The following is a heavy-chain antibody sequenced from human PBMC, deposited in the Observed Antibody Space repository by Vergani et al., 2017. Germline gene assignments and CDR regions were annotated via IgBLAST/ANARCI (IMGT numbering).Heavy chain of an antibody. J-gene: IGHJ4*02. CDR2: IYPGDSDT. CDR1: GYSFTSYW. V-gene: IGHV5-51*01. Sequence: EVQLVESGGGVVQPGGSLKISCKGSGYSFTSYWIGWVRQMPGKGLEWMGIIYPGDSDTRYSPSFQGQVTISADKSISTAYLQWSSLKASDTAMYYCARRGARSGYDYDYWGQGTLVTVSS. D-gene: IGHD5-12*01. CDR3: ARRGARSGYDYDY.